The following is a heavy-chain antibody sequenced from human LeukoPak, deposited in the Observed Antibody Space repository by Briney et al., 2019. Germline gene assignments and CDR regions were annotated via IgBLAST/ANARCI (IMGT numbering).Heavy chain of an antibody. J-gene: IGHJ6*03. Sequence: ASVNVSCKASGYTFTGYYMHWVRQAPGQGLEWMGWINPNSGGTNYAQKFQGRVTITRDTSISTAYMELSRLRSDDTAVYYCGRDSTSSSFDYYYYYMDVWGKGTTVTVSS. CDR3: GRDSTSSSFDYYYYYMDV. V-gene: IGHV1-2*02. CDR1: GYTFTGYY. D-gene: IGHD6-6*01. CDR2: INPNSGGT.